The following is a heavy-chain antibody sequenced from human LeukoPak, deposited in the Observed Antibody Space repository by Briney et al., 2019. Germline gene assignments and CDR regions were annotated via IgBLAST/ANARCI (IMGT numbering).Heavy chain of an antibody. CDR2: MNPNSGNT. Sequence: GASVKVSCKASGYTFTSYDINWVRQATGQGLEWMGWMNPNSGNTGYAQKFQGRVTMTRNTSISTAYMEPSSLRSEDTAVYYCATYSQLLSDDAFDIWGQGTMVTVSS. V-gene: IGHV1-8*01. D-gene: IGHD2-2*01. CDR1: GYTFTSYD. J-gene: IGHJ3*02. CDR3: ATYSQLLSDDAFDI.